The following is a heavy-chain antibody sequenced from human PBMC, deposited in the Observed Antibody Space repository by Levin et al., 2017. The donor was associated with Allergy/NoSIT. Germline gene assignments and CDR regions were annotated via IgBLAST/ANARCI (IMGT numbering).Heavy chain of an antibody. CDR2: ISYDESDK. CDR3: AKDVVFGTSSWSLDF. V-gene: IGHV3-30*18. D-gene: IGHD6-13*01. Sequence: GGSLRLSCAASGFSFRSFGMHWVRQAPGKGLEWVAVISYDESDKFYADSVKGRFTVSRDNTKNTLYLQMNSLRREDAAVYYCAKDVVFGTSSWSLDFWGQGTLVTVSS. J-gene: IGHJ4*02. CDR1: GFSFRSFG.